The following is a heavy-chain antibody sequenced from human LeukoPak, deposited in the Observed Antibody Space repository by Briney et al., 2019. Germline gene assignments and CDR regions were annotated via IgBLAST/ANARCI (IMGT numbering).Heavy chain of an antibody. CDR3: ARGEFRFLAWPSPHGYYYYMDV. CDR2: ISYNGST. D-gene: IGHD3-3*01. CDR1: GGSISTYF. Sequence: KPSETLSLTCTVSGGSISTYFWSWIRQPPGKGLDWIGYISYNGSTNNNPSLKSRVNISVDPSKNQFSLNLSSVTAADTAVYYCARGEFRFLAWPSPHGYYYYMDVWGKGTTVTVSS. J-gene: IGHJ6*03. V-gene: IGHV4-59*01.